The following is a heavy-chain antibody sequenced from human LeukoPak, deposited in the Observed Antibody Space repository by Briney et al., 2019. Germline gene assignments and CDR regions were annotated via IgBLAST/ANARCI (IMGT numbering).Heavy chain of an antibody. CDR3: SSPSSTVTAGWYYYMDV. D-gene: IGHD4-11*01. V-gene: IGHV3-73*01. J-gene: IGHJ6*03. CDR2: IRSKANSYAT. CDR1: GFTFSGSA. Sequence: GGSLRLSCAASGFTFSGSAMHWVRQAPGKGLEWVGRIRSKANSYATAYAASVKGRFTISRDDSKNTAYLQMNSLKTEDTAVYYCSSPSSTVTAGWYYYMDVWGKGTTVTVSS.